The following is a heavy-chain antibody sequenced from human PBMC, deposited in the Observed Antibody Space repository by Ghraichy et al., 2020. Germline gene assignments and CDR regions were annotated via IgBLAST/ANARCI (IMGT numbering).Heavy chain of an antibody. CDR3: ASMTTVTNRFDY. CDR2: IYYSGST. CDR1: GGSISSYY. D-gene: IGHD4-17*01. V-gene: IGHV4-59*01. Sequence: SETLSLTCTVSGGSISSYYWSLIRQPPGKGLEWIGYIYYSGSTNYNPSLKSRVTISVDTSKNQFSLKPSSVTAADTAVYYCASMTTVTNRFDYCGQGTLVTVSS. J-gene: IGHJ4*02.